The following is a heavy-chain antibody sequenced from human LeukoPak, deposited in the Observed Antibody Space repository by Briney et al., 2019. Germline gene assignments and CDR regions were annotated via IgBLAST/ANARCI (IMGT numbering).Heavy chain of an antibody. CDR1: GFAFSSYE. V-gene: IGHV3-48*03. Sequence: PGGSLRLSCAASGFAFSSYEMNWVRQAPGKGLEWVSYISSSGSTIYYADSVKGRFTISRDNAKNSLYLQMNSLRAEDTAVYYCARVPSPMIVVVEPPDYWGQGTLVTVSS. D-gene: IGHD3-22*01. J-gene: IGHJ4*02. CDR2: ISSSGSTI. CDR3: ARVPSPMIVVVEPPDY.